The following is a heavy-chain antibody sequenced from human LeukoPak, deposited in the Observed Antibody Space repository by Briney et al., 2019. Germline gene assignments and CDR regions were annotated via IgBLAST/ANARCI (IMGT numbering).Heavy chain of an antibody. J-gene: IGHJ4*02. V-gene: IGHV3-11*01. CDR2: ISSSGSTI. Sequence: LSLTCTVSGGSISSSSYYWGWIRQPPGKGLEWVSCISSSGSTIYYADSVKGRFTISRDNAKNSLYLQMNSLRAEDTAVYYCARVGGNWSPDYWGQGTLVTVSS. CDR1: GGSISSSSYY. CDR3: ARVGGNWSPDY.